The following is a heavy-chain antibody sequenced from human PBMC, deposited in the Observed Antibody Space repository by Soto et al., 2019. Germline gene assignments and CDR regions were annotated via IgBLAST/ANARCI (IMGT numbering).Heavy chain of an antibody. V-gene: IGHV3-23*01. Sequence: EVQLLESGGGLVQPGGSLRLSCAASGFTFSSYAMSWVRQAPGKGLEWVSAISGSGGSTYYADSVKGRFTISRDNSKNTMYLQMINLRADDTAVYYCAYPPCSYSGSYPSRFDYWGQGTLVTVSS. J-gene: IGHJ4*02. CDR1: GFTFSSYA. CDR2: ISGSGGST. D-gene: IGHD1-26*01. CDR3: AYPPCSYSGSYPSRFDY.